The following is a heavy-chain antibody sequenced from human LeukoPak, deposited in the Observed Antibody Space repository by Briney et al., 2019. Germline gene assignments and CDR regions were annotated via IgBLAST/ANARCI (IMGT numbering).Heavy chain of an antibody. J-gene: IGHJ4*02. Sequence: PGGSLRLSCAASGFTFSSYAIYWVRQAPGKGLEWVANIRHDGSARYYGDSVKGRFTISRDDAKNSLFLQMNSLRVDDTALYYCARDNSGFDSWGQGTLVTVSS. V-gene: IGHV3-7*01. CDR3: ARDNSGFDS. CDR2: IRHDGSAR. CDR1: GFTFSSYA. D-gene: IGHD6-19*01.